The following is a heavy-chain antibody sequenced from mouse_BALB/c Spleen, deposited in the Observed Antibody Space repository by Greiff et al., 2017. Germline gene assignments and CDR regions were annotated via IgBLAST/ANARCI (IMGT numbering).Heavy chain of an antibody. CDR2: IWGDGST. CDR3: ARDRYDGRGYYAMDY. J-gene: IGHJ4*01. Sequence: VKLVESGPGLVAPSQSLSITCTVSGFSLTGYGVNWVRQPPGKGLEWLGMIWGDGSTDYNSALKSRLSISKDNSKSQVFLKMNSLQTDDTARYYCARDRYDGRGYYAMDYWGQGTSVTVSS. D-gene: IGHD2-14*01. V-gene: IGHV2-6-7*01. CDR1: GFSLTGYG.